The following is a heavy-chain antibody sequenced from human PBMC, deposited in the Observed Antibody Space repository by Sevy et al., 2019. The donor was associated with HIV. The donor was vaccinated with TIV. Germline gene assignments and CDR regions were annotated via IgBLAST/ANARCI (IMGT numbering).Heavy chain of an antibody. CDR3: ARDSYYYDMHSSYRPPDY. D-gene: IGHD3-22*01. CDR1: GYNLNTYG. V-gene: IGHV1-18*01. Sequence: ASVKVSCKASGYNLNTYGITWVRQAPGQGLEWMGWIGVNNGKTNYAARLQARISMTADTSTSTVYMELRTLTSDDTAIYFCARDSYYYDMHSSYRPPDYWGQGTLVTVSS. CDR2: IGVNNGKT. J-gene: IGHJ4*02.